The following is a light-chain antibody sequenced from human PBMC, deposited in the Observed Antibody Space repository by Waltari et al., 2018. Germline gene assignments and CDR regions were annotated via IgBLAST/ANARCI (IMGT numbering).Light chain of an antibody. CDR2: KAS. Sequence: DIQMTQSPSTVTASVGDRVTITCRASQSISGWLAWYQQKPGKAPKLLIYKASSLESGVPSRFSGSGSGTEFTLTISSLQPDDFASYCCQQYNSYSWTFGQGTKVEIK. CDR1: QSISGW. CDR3: QQYNSYSWT. J-gene: IGKJ1*01. V-gene: IGKV1-5*03.